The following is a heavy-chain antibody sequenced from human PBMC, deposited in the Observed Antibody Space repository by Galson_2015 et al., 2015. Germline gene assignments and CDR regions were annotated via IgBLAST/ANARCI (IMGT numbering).Heavy chain of an antibody. V-gene: IGHV3-33*01. D-gene: IGHD3-10*01. CDR1: GFTFSSYG. Sequence: SLRLSCAASGFTFSSYGMHWVRQAPGKGLEWVAVIWYDGSNKYYADSVKGRFTISRDNSKNTLYLQMNSLRAEDTAVYYCAREHSSQNIAMVRGRSRIYYYYYGMDVWGQGTTVTVSS. J-gene: IGHJ6*02. CDR2: IWYDGSNK. CDR3: AREHSSQNIAMVRGRSRIYYYYYGMDV.